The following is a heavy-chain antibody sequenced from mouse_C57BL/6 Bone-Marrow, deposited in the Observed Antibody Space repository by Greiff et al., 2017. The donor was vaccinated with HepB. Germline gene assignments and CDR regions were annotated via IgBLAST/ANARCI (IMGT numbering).Heavy chain of an antibody. J-gene: IGHJ4*01. Sequence: QVQLQQPGAELVRPGSSVKLSCKASGYTFTSYWMDWVKQRPGQGLEWIGNIYPSDSETHYNQKFKDKATLTVDKSSSTAYMQLSSLTSADAAVYYCARFHDYDGGYWGQGTSVTVSS. D-gene: IGHD2-4*01. V-gene: IGHV1-61*01. CDR1: GYTFTSYW. CDR2: IYPSDSET. CDR3: ARFHDYDGGY.